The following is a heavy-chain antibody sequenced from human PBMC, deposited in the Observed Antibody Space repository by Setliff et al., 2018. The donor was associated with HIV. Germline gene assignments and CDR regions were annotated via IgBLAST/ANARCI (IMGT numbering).Heavy chain of an antibody. V-gene: IGHV7-4-1*02. CDR3: ARSRLFFGVVTFDY. D-gene: IGHD3-3*01. J-gene: IGHJ4*02. CDR2: INPTTGNP. Sequence: ASVKVSCKASGYTFTSYAMNWVRQAPGQGLEWMGWINPTTGNPTYARGFTGRFVFSWDTSVSTACLQISSLQAEDTAVYYCARSRLFFGVVTFDYWGQGTLVTVSS. CDR1: GYTFTSYA.